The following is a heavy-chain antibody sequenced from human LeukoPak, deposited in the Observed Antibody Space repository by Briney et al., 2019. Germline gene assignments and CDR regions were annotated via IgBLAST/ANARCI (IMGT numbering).Heavy chain of an antibody. CDR3: ARGRPSDSSGWYYFDY. Sequence: GGSLRLSCAASGFTVGSNYMSWVRQAPGKGLEWVAVIYTGGTTYYADSVKGRFAISRDNSKNTLYLQMNSLRAEDTAVYYGARGRPSDSSGWYYFDYWGQGTLVTVSS. J-gene: IGHJ4*02. D-gene: IGHD6-19*01. CDR1: GFTVGSNY. V-gene: IGHV3-53*01. CDR2: IYTGGTT.